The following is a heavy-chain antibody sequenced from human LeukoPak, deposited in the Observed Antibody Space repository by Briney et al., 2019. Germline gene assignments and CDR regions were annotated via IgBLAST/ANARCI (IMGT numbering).Heavy chain of an antibody. J-gene: IGHJ4*02. CDR3: AKGDYYDFDY. V-gene: IGHV3-23*01. Sequence: PGGSLRLSCAASGFTSSNYGMNWVRQAPGKGLEWASIITSGVGITYYADSVKGRFTISRDNSKNTLYMQMNSLRAEDTAVYYCAKGDYYDFDYWGQGTLVTVSS. CDR1: GFTSSNYG. D-gene: IGHD3-10*01. CDR2: ITSGVGIT.